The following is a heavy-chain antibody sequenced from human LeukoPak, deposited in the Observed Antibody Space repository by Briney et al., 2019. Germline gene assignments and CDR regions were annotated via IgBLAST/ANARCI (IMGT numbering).Heavy chain of an antibody. Sequence: SVKVSCKASGGTFSSYAISWVRHAPGQGLEWMGRIILILGIANYAQKFQGRVTITADKSTSTAYMELSSLRSEDTAVYYCARDIDYGDYPTYWGQGTLVTVSS. J-gene: IGHJ4*02. CDR2: IILILGIA. CDR1: GGTFSSYA. V-gene: IGHV1-69*04. CDR3: ARDIDYGDYPTY. D-gene: IGHD4-17*01.